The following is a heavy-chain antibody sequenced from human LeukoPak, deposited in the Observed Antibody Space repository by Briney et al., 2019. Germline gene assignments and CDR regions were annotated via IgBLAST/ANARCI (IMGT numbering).Heavy chain of an antibody. CDR2: ISGSGGST. V-gene: IGHV3-23*01. Sequence: GGALRLSCAASGFTFSSYAMSWGRQAPGKGVEWVSAISGSGGSTYYADSVKGRFTISRDNSKNTPYLQMNSLRAEDTAVYYCAKDHRPYSNYYYYYMDVWGKGTTVTVSS. J-gene: IGHJ6*03. CDR1: GFTFSSYA. D-gene: IGHD4-11*01. CDR3: AKDHRPYSNYYYYYMDV.